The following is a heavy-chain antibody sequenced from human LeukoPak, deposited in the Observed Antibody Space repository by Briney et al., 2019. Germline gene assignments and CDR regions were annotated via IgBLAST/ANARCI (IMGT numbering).Heavy chain of an antibody. D-gene: IGHD5-18*01. CDR1: GYTFTSYG. Sequence: ASVKVSCKASGYTFTSYGISWVRQAPGQGLEWMGWISAYNGNTNYAQKLQGRVTMTTDTSTSTAYMELRSLRSDDTAVYYCARASQYSYGSYYYGMDVWGQGTTVTVSS. CDR2: ISAYNGNT. CDR3: ARASQYSYGSYYYGMDV. J-gene: IGHJ6*02. V-gene: IGHV1-18*01.